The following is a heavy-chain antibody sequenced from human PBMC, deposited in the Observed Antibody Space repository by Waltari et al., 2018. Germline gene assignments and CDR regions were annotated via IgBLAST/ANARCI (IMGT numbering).Heavy chain of an antibody. CDR1: GLTFGPYA. V-gene: IGHV3-30*01. D-gene: IGHD3-22*01. J-gene: IGHJ4*02. CDR2: ISSDSVSK. CDR3: AGPWGYYSDDGHYLDY. Sequence: QVPLVESGGGVVQPGRSLRLSCTVSGLTFGPYAVHWVRQAPGKGLEWVAIISSDSVSKFYADSVNGRFTISRDNSKNTMYLEMNGLRPEDTAVYYCAGPWGYYSDDGHYLDYWGPGTQVIVSP.